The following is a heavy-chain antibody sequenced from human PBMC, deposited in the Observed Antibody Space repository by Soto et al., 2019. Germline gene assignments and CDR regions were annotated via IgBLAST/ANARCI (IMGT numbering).Heavy chain of an antibody. J-gene: IGHJ4*02. D-gene: IGHD6-19*01. Sequence: PGGSLRLSCAASGFTFISYAMSWVRQAPGKGLEWVSAISGSGGSTYYADPVKGRFTISRDNSKNTPYLQMNSLRAEDTAVYYCAKIGGVVAGTPIDYWGQGTLVTVSS. V-gene: IGHV3-23*01. CDR1: GFTFISYA. CDR3: AKIGGVVAGTPIDY. CDR2: ISGSGGST.